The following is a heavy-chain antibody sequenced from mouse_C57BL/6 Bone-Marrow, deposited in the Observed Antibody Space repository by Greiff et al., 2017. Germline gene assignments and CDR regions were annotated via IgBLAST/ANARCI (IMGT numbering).Heavy chain of an antibody. CDR2: IYPGDGDT. CDR3: ARVGSSPYYYVMDY. Sequence: VQLQQSGPELVKPGASVKISCKASGYAFSSSWMNWVQQRPGKGLEWIRRIYPGDGDTNYNGKFKGKATLTAANSSSTAYLQLSSLTSEDSAVYSGARVGSSPYYYVMDYWGQGTSVTVSS. J-gene: IGHJ4*01. V-gene: IGHV1-82*01. D-gene: IGHD1-1*01. CDR1: GYAFSSSW.